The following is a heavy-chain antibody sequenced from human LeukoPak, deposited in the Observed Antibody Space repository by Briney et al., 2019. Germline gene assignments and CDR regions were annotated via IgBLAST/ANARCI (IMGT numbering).Heavy chain of an antibody. CDR1: GYSISSGYY. J-gene: IGHJ3*02. CDR3: ARMWYAYRTFDI. D-gene: IGHD2-15*01. V-gene: IGHV4-38-2*02. Sequence: SEPLSLTCTVSGYSISSGYYWGWIRQPPGKGLEWIGSIYHSGSTYYNPSLKSRVTISVDTSKNQFSLKLSSVTAADTAVYYCARMWYAYRTFDIWGQGTMVTVSS. CDR2: IYHSGST.